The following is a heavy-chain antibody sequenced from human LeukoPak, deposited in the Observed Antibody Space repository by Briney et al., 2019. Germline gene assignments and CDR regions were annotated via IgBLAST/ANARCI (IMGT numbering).Heavy chain of an antibody. V-gene: IGHV4-4*02. CDR3: ASASIAVAGTYYFDY. D-gene: IGHD6-19*01. CDR2: IYHSGST. Sequence: SGTLSLTCAVSGGSISSCNWWSWVRQPPGKGLEWIGEIYHSGSTNYNPSLKSRVTISVDKSKNQFSLKLSSVTAADTAVYYCASASIAVAGTYYFDYWGQGTLVTVSS. CDR1: GGSISSCNW. J-gene: IGHJ4*02.